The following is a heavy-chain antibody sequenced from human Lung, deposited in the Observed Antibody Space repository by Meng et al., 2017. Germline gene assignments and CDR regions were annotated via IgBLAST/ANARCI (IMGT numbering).Heavy chain of an antibody. J-gene: IGHJ4*02. CDR2: INHSGST. V-gene: IGHV4-34*01. CDR1: DRSFTDYY. CDR3: ARGPTTMAHDFDY. D-gene: IGHD4-11*01. Sequence: QLQLQQWGAGRLKPSETLSLTCVVSDRSFTDYYWSWIRQPPGKGLEWIGEINHSGSTNYNPSLESRATISVDTSQHNLSLKLSSVTAADSAVYSCARGPTTMAHDFDYWGQGPLVTVSS.